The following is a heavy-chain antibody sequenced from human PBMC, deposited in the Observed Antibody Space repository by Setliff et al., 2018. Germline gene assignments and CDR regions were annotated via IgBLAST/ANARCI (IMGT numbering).Heavy chain of an antibody. CDR1: GYTFTNFG. CDR2: ININNFNT. CDR3: ARLVRFCTKIACQRLSGAEH. V-gene: IGHV1-18*01. Sequence: GASVKVSCKASGYTFTNFGITWVRQAPGQGLEWMGWININNFNTKYAQKLQDRVTMTTDTSTSTAYMDLWSLRSDDTAMYYCARLVRFCTKIACQRLSGAEHWGQGTLVTVSS. J-gene: IGHJ4*02. D-gene: IGHD2-8*01.